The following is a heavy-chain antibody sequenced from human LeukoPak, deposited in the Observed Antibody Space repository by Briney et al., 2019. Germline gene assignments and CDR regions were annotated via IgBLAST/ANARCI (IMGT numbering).Heavy chain of an antibody. Sequence: GGSLRLSCAASGFTVSSNYMSWVRQAPGKRLEWVSVIYSGGNTYYADSVKGRFTISRDNSKNTLYLQMNSLRAEDTAVYYCARGGSYYEWDYWGQGTLVTVSS. J-gene: IGHJ4*02. V-gene: IGHV3-66*01. CDR3: ARGGSYYEWDY. CDR2: IYSGGNT. CDR1: GFTVSSNY. D-gene: IGHD1-26*01.